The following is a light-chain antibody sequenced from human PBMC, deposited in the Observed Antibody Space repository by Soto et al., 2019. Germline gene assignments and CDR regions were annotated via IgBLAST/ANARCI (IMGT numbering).Light chain of an antibody. CDR2: GAS. CDR3: QQYNNWLKRT. Sequence: EIVMTQSPATLSVSPGERATLSCRARQSVSSNLAWYQQTPGQAPRLLIYGASTRATGIPARFSGSGSGTEFTLTISSLQSEDFAVYYCQQYNNWLKRTFGQGTKVEIK. V-gene: IGKV3-15*01. J-gene: IGKJ1*01. CDR1: QSVSSN.